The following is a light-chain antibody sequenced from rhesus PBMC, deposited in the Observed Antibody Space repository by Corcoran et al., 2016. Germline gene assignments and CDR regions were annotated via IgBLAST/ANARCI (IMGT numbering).Light chain of an antibody. CDR3: LQYSSSPYT. Sequence: DIQMTQSPSSLSASVGDTVTITCRASQSISNWLDWYQQKPGKAPKLLSYKADNLLSGVPSRFSGSGSGTDFTLTISSLHPEDVANYYCLQYSSSPYTFGQGTKVEMK. CDR2: KAD. J-gene: IGKJ2*01. V-gene: IGKV1-22*01. CDR1: QSISNW.